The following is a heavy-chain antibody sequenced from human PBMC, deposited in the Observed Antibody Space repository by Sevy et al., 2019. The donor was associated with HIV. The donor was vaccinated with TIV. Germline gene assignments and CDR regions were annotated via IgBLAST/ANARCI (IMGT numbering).Heavy chain of an antibody. Sequence: GGSLRLSCAASRFTFSTYDIHWVRQAPGKGLEWVAVISHDGSYQYYTDSVKGRLTISRDDSTNKAYLQMNSLRADDSGVYYCAKGQGYDYIWGNERSEYYFDYWGQGTLVTVSS. J-gene: IGHJ4*02. D-gene: IGHD3-16*01. V-gene: IGHV3-30*18. CDR3: AKGQGYDYIWGNERSEYYFDY. CDR1: RFTFSTYD. CDR2: ISHDGSYQ.